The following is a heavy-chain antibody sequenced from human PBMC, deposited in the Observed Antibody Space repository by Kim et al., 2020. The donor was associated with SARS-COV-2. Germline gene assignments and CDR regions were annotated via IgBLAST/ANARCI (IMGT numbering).Heavy chain of an antibody. Sequence: GGSLRLSCAASGFTLSDHFIDWVRQAPGKGLEWVGRSRNQARSYTTEYGASVRGRFTISRDDSKTSLYLQMNSLKSEDTAVYYCARDISGHLGREASAFDIWGQGTMVTVSS. V-gene: IGHV3-72*01. CDR2: SRNQARSYTT. D-gene: IGHD3-10*01. J-gene: IGHJ3*02. CDR3: ARDISGHLGREASAFDI. CDR1: GFTLSDHF.